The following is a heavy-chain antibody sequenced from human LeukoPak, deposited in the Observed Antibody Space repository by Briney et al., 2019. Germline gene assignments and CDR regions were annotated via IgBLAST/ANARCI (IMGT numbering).Heavy chain of an antibody. CDR1: GFAFNTYG. CDR3: AKSGGNYGFPEDPSHI. V-gene: IGHV3-30*02. J-gene: IGHJ3*02. D-gene: IGHD3-10*01. Sequence: GGSLRLSCAASGFAFNTYGMHWVRQAPGKGLEWVTFIRYDGSNKYYTDSVKGRFTISRDNSKNTLYLQMNNLRPDVTAVYFCAKSGGNYGFPEDPSHIWGQGTMVAVSS. CDR2: IRYDGSNK.